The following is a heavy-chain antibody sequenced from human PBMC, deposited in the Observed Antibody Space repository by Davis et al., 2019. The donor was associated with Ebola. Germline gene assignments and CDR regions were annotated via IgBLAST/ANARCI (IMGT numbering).Heavy chain of an antibody. CDR1: GFTLTNYA. Sequence: AASVKVSCKASGFTLTNYAIHWVRQAPGQGLEWMGWISAYNGNTNYAQKLQGRVTMTTDTSTSTAYMELRSLRSDDTAVYYCARDEGRYFDYWGQGTLVTVSS. V-gene: IGHV1-18*01. CDR2: ISAYNGNT. CDR3: ARDEGRYFDY. J-gene: IGHJ4*02.